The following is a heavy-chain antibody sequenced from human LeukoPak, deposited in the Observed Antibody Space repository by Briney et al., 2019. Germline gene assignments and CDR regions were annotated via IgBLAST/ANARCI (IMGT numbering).Heavy chain of an antibody. CDR2: IRSKANSYAT. CDR1: GYTFTSNY. CDR3: TTGLVY. D-gene: IGHD6-6*01. Sequence: KVSCKAFGYTFTSNYMHWVRQASGKGLEWVGRIRSKANSYATAYAASVKGRFTISRDESKNTAYLLMNSLKTEDTAVYYCTTGLVYWGQGTLVTVSS. J-gene: IGHJ4*02. V-gene: IGHV3-73*01.